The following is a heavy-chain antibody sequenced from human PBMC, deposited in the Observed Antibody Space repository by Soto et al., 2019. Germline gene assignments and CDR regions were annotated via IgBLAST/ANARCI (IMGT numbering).Heavy chain of an antibody. J-gene: IGHJ4*02. CDR3: ARGGTTLDY. Sequence: EVQLVASGGGLVQPGGSLRLSCAASGFTFSSYDMHWVRQATGKGLAWVSAIGTAGDTHYRGSVKGRFTISRENAKNSLYLQMNGLRAEDTAVYYCARGGTTLDYWGQGTLVTVSS. V-gene: IGHV3-13*01. CDR2: IGTAGDT. D-gene: IGHD1-7*01. CDR1: GFTFSSYD.